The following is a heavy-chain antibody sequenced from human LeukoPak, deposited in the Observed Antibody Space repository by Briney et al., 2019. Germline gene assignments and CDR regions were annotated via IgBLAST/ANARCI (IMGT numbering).Heavy chain of an antibody. CDR2: IYYSGST. D-gene: IGHD5-12*01. CDR1: GGSISSSSHY. J-gene: IGHJ2*01. Sequence: SETLSLTCTVSGGSISSSSHYWGWIRQPPGKGLEWIGSIYYSGSTYYNPSLKSRVTISVDTSKNQFSLKLSSVTAADTAVYYCARHRRYSGYAAWYFDLWGRGTLVTVSS. CDR3: ARHRRYSGYAAWYFDL. V-gene: IGHV4-39*01.